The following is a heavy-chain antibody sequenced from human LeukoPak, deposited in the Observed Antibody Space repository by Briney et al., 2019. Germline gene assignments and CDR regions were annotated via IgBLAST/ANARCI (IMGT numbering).Heavy chain of an antibody. CDR1: GFIFNNYY. J-gene: IGHJ3*02. CDR3: ARTDGFDI. V-gene: IGHV3-48*01. CDR2: ISSASGII. Sequence: QPGGSLRLSCAASGFIFNNYYMNWVRQAPGKGLEWVSYISSASGIIYYADSVKGRFTISRDNAKNALYLQMNSLRADDTAVYYCARTDGFDIWGQGTMVTVS.